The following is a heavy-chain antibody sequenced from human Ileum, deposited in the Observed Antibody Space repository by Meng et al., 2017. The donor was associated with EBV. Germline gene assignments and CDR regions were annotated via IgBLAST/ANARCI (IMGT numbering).Heavy chain of an antibody. CDR3: ARRQSGCSSSRCCARDY. D-gene: IGHD2-2*01. CDR2: IRSGAVTT. Sequence: EVQLLESXXGXVXXGGXLRRSWAAAGFAFGSFDMRWVRQAPGMGLEWVSTIRSGAVTTTSADSVRGRFTISRDDSKNTLYLQMNSLRAEDTGLYYCARRQSGCSSSRCCARDYWGQGTLVTVSS. V-gene: IGHV3-23*01. J-gene: IGHJ4*02. CDR1: GFAFGSFD.